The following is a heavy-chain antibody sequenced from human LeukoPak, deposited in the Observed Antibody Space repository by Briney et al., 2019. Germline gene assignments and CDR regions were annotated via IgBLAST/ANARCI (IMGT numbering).Heavy chain of an antibody. CDR3: AREDDVLADNAFDI. J-gene: IGHJ3*02. CDR2: IYYSGST. CDR1: GGSISSYY. D-gene: IGHD3-9*01. Sequence: SETLALTCTVSGGSISSYYWNWIRQPPGKALEWIGYIYYSGSTNYNPSLKSRDTMSVDTSMNQFSLNLNSVTAADTAVYYCAREDDVLADNAFDIWGQGTMVTVSS. V-gene: IGHV4-59*12.